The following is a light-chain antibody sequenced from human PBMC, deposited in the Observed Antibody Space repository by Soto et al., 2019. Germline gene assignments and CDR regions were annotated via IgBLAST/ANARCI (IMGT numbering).Light chain of an antibody. V-gene: IGKV3-15*01. CDR1: QSGSSK. Sequence: EIVMTQSPATLSLSPGERVNLSCRASQSGSSKLAWYQQKPGQAPRLLIYGASTRATGIPARFSGSGSGTEFTLTISSLQSEDFAVYYCQQYNNWPPLTFGGGTKVEI. CDR2: GAS. CDR3: QQYNNWPPLT. J-gene: IGKJ4*01.